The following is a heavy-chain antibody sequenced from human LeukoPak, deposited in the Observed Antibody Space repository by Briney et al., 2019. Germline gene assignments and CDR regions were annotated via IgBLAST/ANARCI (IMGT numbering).Heavy chain of an antibody. CDR2: IIPIFGTA. D-gene: IGHD6-19*01. V-gene: IGHV1-69*01. CDR1: GGTFSSYA. J-gene: IGHJ3*02. Sequence: SVKVSCKASGGTFSSYAISRVRQAPGQGLEWMGGIIPIFGTANYAQKFQGRVTITADESTSTAYMGLSSLRSEDTAVYYCARILEKVGWIYDAFDIWGQGTMVTVSS. CDR3: ARILEKVGWIYDAFDI.